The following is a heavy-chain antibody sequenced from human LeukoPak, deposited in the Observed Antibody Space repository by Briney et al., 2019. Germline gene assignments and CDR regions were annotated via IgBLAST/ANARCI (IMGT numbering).Heavy chain of an antibody. CDR1: GGSISSYY. D-gene: IGHD3-3*01. V-gene: IGHV4-59*01. J-gene: IGHJ6*02. CDR3: ASFRPYDFWSGYYSFDGMDV. Sequence: PSETLSLTCTVSGGSISSYYWSWIRQPPGKGLEWIGYIYYSGSTNYNPSLKSRVTISVDTSKNQFSLKLSSVTAADTAVYYCASFRPYDFWSGYYSFDGMDVWGQGTTVTVSS. CDR2: IYYSGST.